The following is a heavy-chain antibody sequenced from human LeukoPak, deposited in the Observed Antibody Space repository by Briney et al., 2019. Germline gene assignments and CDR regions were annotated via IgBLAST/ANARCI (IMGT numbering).Heavy chain of an antibody. D-gene: IGHD5-12*01. Sequence: GGSLRLSCATSGFTFNTYSMNWVRQAPGKGLEWVSSISSNSLYKYYADSLKDRFTISRDNAKNSLYLQINSLRAEDTAVYYCASGYDLYYFDYWGQGTLVTVSS. CDR2: ISSNSLYK. J-gene: IGHJ4*02. V-gene: IGHV3-21*01. CDR1: GFTFNTYS. CDR3: ASGYDLYYFDY.